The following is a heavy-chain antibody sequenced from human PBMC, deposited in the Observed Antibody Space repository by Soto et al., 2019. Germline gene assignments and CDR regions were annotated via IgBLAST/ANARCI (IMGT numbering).Heavy chain of an antibody. Sequence: QVQLVQSGAEVKKPGASVKVSCKASGYIFTNYYIHWVRQAPGQGLEWMAIINPLPTSGSTNYAQKFQGRVTVTRDTSTSTVYLELSNLRSDDTAVYYCARDLAAAAYWGQGTLVTVSS. V-gene: IGHV1-46*01. D-gene: IGHD6-13*01. CDR2: INPLPTSGST. CDR1: GYIFTNYY. J-gene: IGHJ4*02. CDR3: ARDLAAAAY.